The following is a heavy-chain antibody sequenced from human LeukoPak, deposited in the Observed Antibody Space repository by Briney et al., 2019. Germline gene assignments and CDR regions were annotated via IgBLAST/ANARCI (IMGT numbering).Heavy chain of an antibody. CDR3: AKDPSYDSNGPSDF. J-gene: IGHJ4*02. CDR1: GFTFSSYA. Sequence: GGSLTLSCAASGFTFSSYAMSWVRQAPGKGLEWVSGISGSAGSSYYADSVKGRFTISRDNSKNTLYLQMNRLRAEDTAVYYCAKDPSYDSNGPSDFWGQGTLVTVSS. D-gene: IGHD3-22*01. CDR2: ISGSAGSS. V-gene: IGHV3-23*01.